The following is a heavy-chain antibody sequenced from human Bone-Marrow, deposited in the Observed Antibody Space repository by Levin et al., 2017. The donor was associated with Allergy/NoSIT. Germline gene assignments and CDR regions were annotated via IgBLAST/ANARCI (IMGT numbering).Heavy chain of an antibody. J-gene: IGHJ4*02. CDR1: GFTFSGYW. V-gene: IGHV3-74*01. D-gene: IGHD5-12*01. Sequence: PKASVKVSCAASGFTFSGYWMHWVRQVPGKGLVWVARITSDGSTTSYADSVKGRFTISRDNAKNTLYLQMNSLGGEDTAVYYCARDKSGSQYYLDYWGQGTLVTVSS. CDR2: ITSDGSTT. CDR3: ARDKSGSQYYLDY.